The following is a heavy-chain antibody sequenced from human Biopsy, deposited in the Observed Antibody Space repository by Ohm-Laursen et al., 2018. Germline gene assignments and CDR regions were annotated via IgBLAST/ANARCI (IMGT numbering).Heavy chain of an antibody. CDR3: ARDRSGLTLTTLDF. CDR1: GFTLSSYS. Sequence: GSLRLSCSASGFTLSSYSMNWVRQTPGKGLEWVSTISSSSDNIYYVDSVKGRFTISRDNAKNSLSLQMNSLRAEDTALYYCARDRSGLTLTTLDFWGHGTLVTVSS. V-gene: IGHV3-21*04. D-gene: IGHD6-25*01. J-gene: IGHJ4*01. CDR2: ISSSSDNI.